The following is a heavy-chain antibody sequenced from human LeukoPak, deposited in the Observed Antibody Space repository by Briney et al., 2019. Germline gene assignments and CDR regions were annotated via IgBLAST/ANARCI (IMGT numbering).Heavy chain of an antibody. D-gene: IGHD3-10*01. CDR1: GFTFSSYA. J-gene: IGHJ4*02. V-gene: IGHV3-30-3*01. CDR2: ISYDGSNK. CDR3: ARDWNYYGSGGPDY. Sequence: PGGSLRLSCAASGFTFSSYAMHWVRQAPGKGLEWVAVISYDGSNKYYADSVKGRFTISRDNSKNTLYLQMNSLRAEDTAVYYCARDWNYYGSGGPDYWGQGTLVTVSS.